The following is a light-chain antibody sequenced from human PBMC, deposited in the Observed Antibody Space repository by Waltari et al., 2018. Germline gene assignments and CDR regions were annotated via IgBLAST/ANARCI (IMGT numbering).Light chain of an antibody. CDR2: GKN. V-gene: IGLV3-19*01. Sequence: SSELTQAPAVSVALAQTVRLPCHGEIPRTFYAIWFRQKPGPAPALVIYGKNNRPSGIPDSFSGSSSGTTATLTITGAQAEDEADYYCSSRDSSGDVVFGGGTELTVL. CDR3: SSRDSSGDVV. CDR1: IPRTFY. J-gene: IGLJ2*01.